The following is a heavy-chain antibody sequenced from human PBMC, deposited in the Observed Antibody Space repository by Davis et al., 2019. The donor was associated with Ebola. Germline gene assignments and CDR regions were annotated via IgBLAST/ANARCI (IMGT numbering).Heavy chain of an antibody. V-gene: IGHV3-74*01. Sequence: HTGGSLRLSCAASGFTFSTNTMNWVRQAPGKGLVWVSRINSDGSSTSYADSVKGRFTISRDNAKNTLYLQMNSLRAEDTAVYYCARGDKLLSYGMDVWGKGTTVTVSS. CDR2: INSDGSST. J-gene: IGHJ6*04. CDR3: ARGDKLLSYGMDV. CDR1: GFTFSTNT. D-gene: IGHD2-15*01.